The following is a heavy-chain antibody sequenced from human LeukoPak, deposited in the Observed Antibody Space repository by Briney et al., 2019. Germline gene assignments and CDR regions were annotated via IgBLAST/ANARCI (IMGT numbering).Heavy chain of an antibody. CDR2: INHSGST. V-gene: IGHV4-34*01. D-gene: IGHD3-10*01. CDR3: ARTRGTYYYGSGSYYNSPASYYYGMDV. Sequence: PSETLSLTCAVYGGSFSGYYWSWIRQPPGKGLEWIGEINHSGSTNYNPSLKSRVTISVDTSKNQFSLKLSSVTAADTAVYYCARTRGTYYYGSGSYYNSPASYYYGMDVWGQGTTVTVSS. CDR1: GGSFSGYY. J-gene: IGHJ6*02.